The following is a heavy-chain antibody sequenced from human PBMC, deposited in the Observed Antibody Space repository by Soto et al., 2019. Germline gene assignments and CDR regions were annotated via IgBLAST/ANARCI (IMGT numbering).Heavy chain of an antibody. CDR3: ARGGGVTRSKLLAPYYYYYMDV. Sequence: SETLSLTCAVYGGSFSGYYWSWIRQPPGKGLEWIGEINHSGSTNYNPSLKSRINISVDTSKNKISLKLSSVTAADTAVYYCARGGGVTRSKLLAPYYYYYMDVWGKGTTVTVSS. CDR2: INHSGST. D-gene: IGHD1-26*01. J-gene: IGHJ6*03. CDR1: GGSFSGYY. V-gene: IGHV4-34*01.